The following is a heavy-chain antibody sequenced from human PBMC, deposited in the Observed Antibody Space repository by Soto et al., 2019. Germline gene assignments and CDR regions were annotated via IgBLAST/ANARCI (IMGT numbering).Heavy chain of an antibody. J-gene: IGHJ5*02. CDR1: GYTFTSYG. CDR3: ASSTFDYGDYVFDP. CDR2: ISAYNGNT. Sequence: ALVKVSCKASGYTFTSYGISWVRQAPGQGLEWMGWISAYNGNTNYAQKLQGRVTMTTDTSTSTAYMELRSLRSDDTAVYYCASSTFDYGDYVFDPWGQGTLVTVSS. V-gene: IGHV1-18*01. D-gene: IGHD4-17*01.